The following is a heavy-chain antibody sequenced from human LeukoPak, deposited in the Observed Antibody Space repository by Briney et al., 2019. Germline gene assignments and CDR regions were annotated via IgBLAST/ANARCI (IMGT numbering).Heavy chain of an antibody. Sequence: ETLSLTCTVSGFTFSNYATSWVRQAPGKGLEWVSGISGSGGSTRYADSVKGRFTISRDNSKNKVYLQMNSLRAEDTAIYYCAKDGSATGYYFDNWGQGTLVTVSS. D-gene: IGHD6-19*01. V-gene: IGHV3-23*01. CDR2: ISGSGGST. J-gene: IGHJ4*02. CDR1: GFTFSNYA. CDR3: AKDGSATGYYFDN.